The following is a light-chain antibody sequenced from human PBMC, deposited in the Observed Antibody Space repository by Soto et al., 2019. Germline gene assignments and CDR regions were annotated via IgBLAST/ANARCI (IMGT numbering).Light chain of an antibody. CDR2: DAS. CDR1: QNITKW. Sequence: IQMTQSPSTLSASVGGRVTIHCRSSQNITKWLGWYQQKPGKVPKLLIYDASSLQRGVPSRFNGRGSGTEFTLTLSSLQPDDFATYYCQKYHTYAWTFGQGTKVDI. CDR3: QKYHTYAWT. J-gene: IGKJ1*01. V-gene: IGKV1-5*01.